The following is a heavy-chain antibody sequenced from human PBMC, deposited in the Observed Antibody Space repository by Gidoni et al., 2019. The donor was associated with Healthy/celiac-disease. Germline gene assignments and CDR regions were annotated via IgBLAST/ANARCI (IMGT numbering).Heavy chain of an antibody. CDR3: ARGVEGVDFDY. CDR1: GFTFSSYG. V-gene: IGHV3-33*01. Sequence: QVQLVESGGGVVQPGRSLRLSCAASGFTFSSYGMHWVRQAPGKGLEWVAVIWYDGSNKYYADSVKGRFTISRDNSKNTLYLQMNSLRAEDTAVYYCARGVEGVDFDYWGQGTLVTVSS. D-gene: IGHD3-10*01. CDR2: IWYDGSNK. J-gene: IGHJ4*02.